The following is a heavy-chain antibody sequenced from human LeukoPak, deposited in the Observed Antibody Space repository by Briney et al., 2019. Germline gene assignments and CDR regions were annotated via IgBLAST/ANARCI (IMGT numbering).Heavy chain of an antibody. CDR1: GFTLSNAW. D-gene: IGHD3-9*01. CDR2: IKSKTDGGTT. CDR3: TTDREGYFDPVDAEYFQH. J-gene: IGHJ1*01. Sequence: MAGGSLRLSCAASGFTLSNAWMSWVRQAPGKGLEWVGRIKSKTDGGTTDYAAPVKGRFTISRDDSKNTLYLQMNSLKTEDTAVYYCTTDREGYFDPVDAEYFQHWGQGTLVTVSS. V-gene: IGHV3-15*01.